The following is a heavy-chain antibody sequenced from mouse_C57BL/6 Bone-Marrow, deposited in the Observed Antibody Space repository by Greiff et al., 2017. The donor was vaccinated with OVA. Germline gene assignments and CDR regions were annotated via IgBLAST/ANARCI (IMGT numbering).Heavy chain of an antibody. CDR2: ISSGGSYT. D-gene: IGHD1-1*01. Sequence: EVQRVESGGDLVKPGGSLKLSCAASGFTFSSYGMSWVRPTPDKRLAWVATISSGGSYTSSPDSGKGRFTISSDNAKNTLYLQMSRLNSADTAMYYCARRGDYYGSSYVDFDVWGTGTTVTVSS. V-gene: IGHV5-6*01. CDR1: GFTFSSYG. CDR3: ARRGDYYGSSYVDFDV. J-gene: IGHJ1*03.